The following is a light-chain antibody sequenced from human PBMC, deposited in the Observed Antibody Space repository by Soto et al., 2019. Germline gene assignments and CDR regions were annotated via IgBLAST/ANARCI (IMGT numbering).Light chain of an antibody. V-gene: IGLV2-11*01. Sequence: QSALTQPRSVSGSPGQSVTISCTGTSSDVGGYNYVSWYQQHPDKAPKLMIYDVSKRPSGIPDRFSGSKSGTSATLGITGFQTGDEADYYCGSWDSSLSAYVFGTGTKLTVL. J-gene: IGLJ1*01. CDR3: GSWDSSLSAYV. CDR2: DVS. CDR1: SSDVGGYNY.